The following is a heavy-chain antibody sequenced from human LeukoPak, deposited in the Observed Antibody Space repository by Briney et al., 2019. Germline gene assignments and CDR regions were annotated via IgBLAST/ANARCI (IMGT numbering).Heavy chain of an antibody. CDR2: INPNSGGT. V-gene: IGHV1-2*02. CDR3: ARDRWNYYYYYMDV. CDR1: GYTFTGYY. J-gene: IGHJ6*03. Sequence: ASVKVSCKASGYTFTGYYMHWVRQTPGQGPEWMGWINPNSGGTNYAQKFQGRVTMTRDTSISTAYMELSRLRSDDTAVYYCARDRWNYYYYYMDVWGKGTTVTVSS. D-gene: IGHD4-23*01.